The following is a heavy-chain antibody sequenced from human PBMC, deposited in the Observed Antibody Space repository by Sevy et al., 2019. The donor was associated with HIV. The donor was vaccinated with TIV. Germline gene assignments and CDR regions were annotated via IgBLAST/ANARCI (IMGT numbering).Heavy chain of an antibody. CDR3: ATLDFWSDYPLYGMDH. Sequence: ASVKVSCKVSGYTLTKLPMHWVRQAPGKGLEWMGGFDPEDGETIYAQKFQGRVTMTEDTSTDTAYMQLSSLRSEDTAVYYCATLDFWSDYPLYGMDHWGQGTTVTVSS. CDR2: FDPEDGET. J-gene: IGHJ6*02. V-gene: IGHV1-24*01. CDR1: GYTLTKLP. D-gene: IGHD3-3*01.